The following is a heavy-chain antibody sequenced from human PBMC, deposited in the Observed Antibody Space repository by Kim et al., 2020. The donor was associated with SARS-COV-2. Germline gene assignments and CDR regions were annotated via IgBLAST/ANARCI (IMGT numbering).Heavy chain of an antibody. CDR3: ANGVALRYYGLDV. CDR2: IDPNSGGT. V-gene: IGHV1-2*06. Sequence: DSVKVSCKASGYTFTGYYIHWVRQAPGQGLEWMGRIDPNSGGTNYAQKFQGRVTMTGDTSISTAYMELSRLRSDDTAVYYCANGVALRYYGLDVWGQGTT. D-gene: IGHD3-3*01. J-gene: IGHJ6*02. CDR1: GYTFTGYY.